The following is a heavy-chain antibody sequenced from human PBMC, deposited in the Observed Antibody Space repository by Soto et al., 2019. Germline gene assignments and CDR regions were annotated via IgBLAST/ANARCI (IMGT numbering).Heavy chain of an antibody. CDR3: ARDRIVVVPAAMGWFDP. Sequence: QVQLVESGGGVVQPGRSLRLSCAASGFTFSSYGMHWVRQAPGKGLEWVAVIWYDGSNKYYADSVKGRFTISRDNSKNTLYLQMNSLRAEDTAVYYCARDRIVVVPAAMGWFDPWGQGTLVTVSS. CDR2: IWYDGSNK. D-gene: IGHD2-2*01. V-gene: IGHV3-33*01. J-gene: IGHJ5*02. CDR1: GFTFSSYG.